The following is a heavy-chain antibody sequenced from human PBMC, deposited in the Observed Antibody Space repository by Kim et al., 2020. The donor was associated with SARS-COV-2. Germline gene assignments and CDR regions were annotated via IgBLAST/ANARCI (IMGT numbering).Heavy chain of an antibody. CDR3: ARGPNYSPFDY. V-gene: IGHV3-48*03. Sequence: IYSPDSGRGRFTISRDNAKNSLYLQMNSLRAEDTAVYYCARGPNYSPFDYWGQGTLVTVSS. D-gene: IGHD4-4*01. CDR2: I. J-gene: IGHJ4*02.